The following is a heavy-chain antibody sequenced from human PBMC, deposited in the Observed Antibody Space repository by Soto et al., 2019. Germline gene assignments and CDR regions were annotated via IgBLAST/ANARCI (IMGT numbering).Heavy chain of an antibody. D-gene: IGHD2-15*01. CDR3: ARAGDCSGCSFYNPEYWDFDL. V-gene: IGHV4-31*03. CDR2: IYYSGST. CDR1: GGSISSGGDY. Sequence: QVQLQESGPGLVKPSQTLSLTCTVSGGSISSGGDYWSWIRQHPGKGLECIGYIYYSGSTYYNPSIKSRVTISVDTSKNQFSLQLSSVTAADTAVYYCARAGDCSGCSFYNPEYWDFDLWGRGTLVTVSS. J-gene: IGHJ2*01.